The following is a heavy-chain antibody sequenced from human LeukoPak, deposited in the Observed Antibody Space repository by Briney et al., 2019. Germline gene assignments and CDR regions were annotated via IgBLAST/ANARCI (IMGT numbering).Heavy chain of an antibody. D-gene: IGHD3-22*01. CDR2: ISQDGTNK. J-gene: IGHJ4*02. CDR3: ARVVVIRGFDY. Sequence: GGSLRLSCAAFGFTFTTYAMYWVRQAPGKGLEWVALISQDGTNKYYADSVKGRFTLSRDTSKNTLFLQMNSLRVEDTAVYYCARVVVIRGFDYWGQGTLVTVSS. V-gene: IGHV3-30-3*01. CDR1: GFTFTTYA.